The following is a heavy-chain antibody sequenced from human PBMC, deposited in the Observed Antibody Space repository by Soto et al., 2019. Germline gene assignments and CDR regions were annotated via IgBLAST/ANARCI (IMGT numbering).Heavy chain of an antibody. CDR1: GFTFSNAW. CDR2: IKSKTDGGTT. CDR3: TTAPPRNWLLSYYYYGMDV. V-gene: IGHV3-15*01. J-gene: IGHJ6*02. Sequence: PGGSLRLSCAASGFTFSNAWMSWVRQAPGKGLEWVGRIKSKTDGGTTDYAAPVKGRFTISRDDSKNTLYLQMNSLKTEDTAVYYCTTAPPRNWLLSYYYYGMDVWGQGTTVTVSS. D-gene: IGHD3-9*01.